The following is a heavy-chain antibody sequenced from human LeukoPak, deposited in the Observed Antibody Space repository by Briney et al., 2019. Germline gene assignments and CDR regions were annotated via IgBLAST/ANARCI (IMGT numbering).Heavy chain of an antibody. V-gene: IGHV3-7*01. CDR2: IKQDGSEK. CDR3: AKDYFAIAAAGTGFDY. J-gene: IGHJ4*02. Sequence: GGSLRLSCAASGFTFSSYWMSWVRQAPGKGLEWVANIKQDGSEKYYVDSVKGRFTISRDNAKNSLYLQMNSLRAEDTAVYYCAKDYFAIAAAGTGFDYWGQGTLVTVSS. CDR1: GFTFSSYW. D-gene: IGHD6-13*01.